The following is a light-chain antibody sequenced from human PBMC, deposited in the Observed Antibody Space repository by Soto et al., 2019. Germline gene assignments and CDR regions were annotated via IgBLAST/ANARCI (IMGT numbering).Light chain of an antibody. CDR3: SSYAGSYTLV. CDR2: EVS. Sequence: QSALTQPPSASGSPGQSVTISCTGTSSDIGGYNYVSWYRQNPGKAPKLMIYEVSQRPSGVPDRFSGSKSGNTASLTVSGLQADDEADYFCSSYAGSYTLVFGGGTKVTVL. V-gene: IGLV2-8*01. J-gene: IGLJ2*01. CDR1: SSDIGGYNY.